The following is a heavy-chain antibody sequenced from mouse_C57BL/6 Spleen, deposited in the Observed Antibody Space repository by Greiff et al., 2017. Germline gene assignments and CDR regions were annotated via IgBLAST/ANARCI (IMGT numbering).Heavy chain of an antibody. J-gene: IGHJ3*01. D-gene: IGHD1-1*02. CDR3: GRWLGRVGFAY. Sequence: QVQLQQSGPELVKPGASVKISCKASGYTFTSYYIHWVKQRPGQGLEWIGWIYPGGGNTKYNEKFKGKATLTVDTSSSTAYMQLSSLTSEDSAVYCCGRWLGRVGFAYWGQGTLVTVSA. CDR1: GYTFTSYY. CDR2: IYPGGGNT. V-gene: IGHV1-66*01.